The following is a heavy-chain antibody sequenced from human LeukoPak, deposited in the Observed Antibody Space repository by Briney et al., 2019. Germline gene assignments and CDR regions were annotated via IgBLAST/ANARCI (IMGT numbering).Heavy chain of an antibody. J-gene: IGHJ6*03. Sequence: ASVKVSCKASGYTFTTYDINWVRQATGQRRKGLGWMNPNSGNTGYAQKFQGRVTITRNTSISTAYMELSRMRSEDTAVYYCARAQYPQYYMDVWGKGTTVTVSS. D-gene: IGHD2-2*01. CDR2: MNPNSGNT. CDR1: GYTFTTYD. CDR3: ARAQYPQYYMDV. V-gene: IGHV1-8*03.